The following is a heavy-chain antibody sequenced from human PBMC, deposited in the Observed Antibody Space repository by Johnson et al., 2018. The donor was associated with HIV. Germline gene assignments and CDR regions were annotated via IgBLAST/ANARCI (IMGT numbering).Heavy chain of an antibody. CDR2: IWYDGSNK. V-gene: IGHV3-33*06. Sequence: QVQLVESGGGVVQPGRSLRLSCAASGFTFSSYGMHWVRQAPGKGLEWVAVIWYDGSNKYYADSVKGRFTISRDNSKNTLYRQMNSLRAEDTAVYYCAKVSSQSSSWYDAFDIWGQGTMVTVSS. CDR3: AKVSSQSSSWYDAFDI. CDR1: GFTFSSYG. J-gene: IGHJ3*02. D-gene: IGHD6-13*01.